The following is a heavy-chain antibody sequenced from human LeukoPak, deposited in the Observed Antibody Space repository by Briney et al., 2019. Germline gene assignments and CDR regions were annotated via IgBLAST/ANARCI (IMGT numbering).Heavy chain of an antibody. D-gene: IGHD3-22*01. CDR3: ARGNYYDSNGVYFDY. J-gene: IGHJ4*02. V-gene: IGHV4-61*02. Sequence: SQTLSLTCSVSGGSVSSDYYYWSWIRQPAGKGLEWIGRIYTSGSTNYNPSLKSRVTISVDTSKNQFSLKLSSVTAADTAVYYCARGNYYDSNGVYFDYWGQGTLVTVSS. CDR1: GGSVSSDYYY. CDR2: IYTSGST.